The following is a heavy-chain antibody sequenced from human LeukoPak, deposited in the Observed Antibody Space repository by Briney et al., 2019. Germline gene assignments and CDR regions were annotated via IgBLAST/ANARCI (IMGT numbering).Heavy chain of an antibody. Sequence: SETLSLTCTVSGGSISSSSYYWGWIRQPPGKGLEWIGSIYYSGSTYYNPSLKSRVTLSVDTSKNQFSLKLSSVTAADTAVYYCARGRRWFGDHDRWFDPWGQGTLVTVSS. J-gene: IGHJ5*02. V-gene: IGHV4-39*07. CDR2: IYYSGST. CDR3: ARGRRWFGDHDRWFDP. CDR1: GGSISSSSYY. D-gene: IGHD3-10*01.